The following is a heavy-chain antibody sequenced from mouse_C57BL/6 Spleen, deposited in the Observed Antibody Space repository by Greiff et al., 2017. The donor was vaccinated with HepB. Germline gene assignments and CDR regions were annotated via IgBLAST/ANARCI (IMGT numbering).Heavy chain of an antibody. CDR2: IDPENGDT. J-gene: IGHJ3*01. Sequence: VQLQQSGAELVRPGASVKLSCTASGFNITDDYMHWVKQRPEQGLEWIGWIDPENGDTEYAAKFQGKATITADTSSNTAYLQLSSLTSEDTAVYYCTTDGYSIAYWGQGTLVTVSA. D-gene: IGHD2-3*01. CDR1: GFNITDDY. V-gene: IGHV14-4*01. CDR3: TTDGYSIAY.